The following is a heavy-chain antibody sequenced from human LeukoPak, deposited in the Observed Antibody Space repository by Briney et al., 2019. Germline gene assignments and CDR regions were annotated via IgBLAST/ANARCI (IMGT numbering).Heavy chain of an antibody. J-gene: IGHJ4*02. Sequence: MSGGSLRLSCAASGFTFSVYSMNWVRQAPGKGLDWVSSISSSSSYIYYADSVKGRFTISRDNAKNSLYLQMNTLRAEDTAVYYCARERGMDYWGQGTQVTVPS. CDR3: ARERGMDY. CDR2: ISSSSSYI. D-gene: IGHD2-15*01. V-gene: IGHV3-21*01. CDR1: GFTFSVYS.